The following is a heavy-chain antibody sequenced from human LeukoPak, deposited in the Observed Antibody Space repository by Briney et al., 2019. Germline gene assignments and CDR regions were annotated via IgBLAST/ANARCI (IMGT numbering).Heavy chain of an antibody. J-gene: IGHJ4*02. Sequence: PGGSLRLSCAASGFTFSSHAMGWVRQAPGKGLEWVSAIGGSGGSTYYADTVKRRFTISRDNSKNTLYLQMNSLRAEDTALYYCARDPGVVAFHYFDYWGQGTLVTVSS. CDR2: IGGSGGST. V-gene: IGHV3-23*01. D-gene: IGHD3-3*01. CDR1: GFTFSSHA. CDR3: ARDPGVVAFHYFDY.